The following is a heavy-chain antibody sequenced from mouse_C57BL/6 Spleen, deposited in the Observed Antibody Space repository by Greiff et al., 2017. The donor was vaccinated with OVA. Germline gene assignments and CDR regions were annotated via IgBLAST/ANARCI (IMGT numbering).Heavy chain of an antibody. CDR1: GYTFTSYW. D-gene: IGHD1-1*01. Sequence: QVQLQQPGAELVRPGSSVKLSCKASGYTFTSYWMDWVKQRPGQGLEWIGNIYPSDSETHYNQKFKDKSTLTVDKSSSTAYMQLSSLTSEDSAVYYGARMGDYGGIYYYDYWGQGTTLTVSS. CDR2: IYPSDSET. V-gene: IGHV1-61*01. CDR3: ARMGDYGGIYYYDY. J-gene: IGHJ2*01.